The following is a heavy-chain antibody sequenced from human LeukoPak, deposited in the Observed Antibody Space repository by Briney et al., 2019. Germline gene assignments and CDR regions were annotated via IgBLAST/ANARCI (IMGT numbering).Heavy chain of an antibody. D-gene: IGHD1-1*01. Sequence: SETLSLTCAVYGGSFSTYYWSWIRQSPGKGLEWIAEINHRGNTNYNPSVKSRVTISVDTSKNQFSLKVRSLTAADTAVYYCARGPTISETGYFDFWGQGTLVTVSS. CDR3: ARGPTISETGYFDF. V-gene: IGHV4-34*01. CDR1: GGSFSTYY. CDR2: INHRGNT. J-gene: IGHJ4*03.